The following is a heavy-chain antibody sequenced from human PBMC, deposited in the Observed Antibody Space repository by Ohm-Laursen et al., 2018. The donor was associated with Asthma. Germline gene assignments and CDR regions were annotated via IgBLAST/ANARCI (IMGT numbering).Heavy chain of an antibody. Sequence: SLRLSCAASGFAFDDYAMHWVRQAPGKGLEWVSGISWNSGSIGYADSVKGRFTISRDNAKNSLYLQMNSLRAEDTALYYCAKDGYSSGPDYWGQGTLVTVSS. CDR1: GFAFDDYA. V-gene: IGHV3-9*01. J-gene: IGHJ4*02. D-gene: IGHD6-19*01. CDR3: AKDGYSSGPDY. CDR2: ISWNSGSI.